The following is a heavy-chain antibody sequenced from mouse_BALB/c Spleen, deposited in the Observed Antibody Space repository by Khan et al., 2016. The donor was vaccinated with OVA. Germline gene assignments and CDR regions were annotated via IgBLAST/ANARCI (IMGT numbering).Heavy chain of an antibody. CDR3: AREWGRDRYAWFAY. V-gene: IGHV5-4*02. CDR1: GFTFSDYY. Sequence: EVELVESGGGLVKPGGSLKLSCAASGFTFSDYYMYWVRQTPEKRLAWVATISDGGSYTYYPDSVKGRFTISRDNAKNNLYLQMNSLKSEDTAMYYCAREWGRDRYAWFAYWGQGTLVTVSA. D-gene: IGHD2-14*01. CDR2: ISDGGSYT. J-gene: IGHJ3*01.